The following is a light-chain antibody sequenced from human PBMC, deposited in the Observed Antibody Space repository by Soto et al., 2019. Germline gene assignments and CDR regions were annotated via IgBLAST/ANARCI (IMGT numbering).Light chain of an antibody. Sequence: EVVMRQSTATLSVSPGQGPTLSCRASQGIGDTLAWYQHKPGRSPRLLIYDTSTRATGVPTRFSGSRSGAEFTLTIISLQSEDFAVYYCQPYTYLPIPFGGGTKV. CDR3: QPYTYLPIP. V-gene: IGKV3-15*01. J-gene: IGKJ4*01. CDR2: DTS. CDR1: QGIGDT.